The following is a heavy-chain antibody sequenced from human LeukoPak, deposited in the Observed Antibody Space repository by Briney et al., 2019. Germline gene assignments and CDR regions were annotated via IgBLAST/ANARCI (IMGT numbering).Heavy chain of an antibody. CDR2: ISGSGGST. V-gene: IGHV3-23*01. CDR3: ARDGSAYNLDY. D-gene: IGHD3-16*01. J-gene: IGHJ4*02. CDR1: GFTFSSYA. Sequence: GGSLRLSCAASGFTFSSYAMSWVRQAPGKGLEWVSGISGSGGSTYYADSVKGRFTVSRDNAKNTLNLQMNSLRAEDTAVYFCARDGSAYNLDYWGQGVLVTVSS.